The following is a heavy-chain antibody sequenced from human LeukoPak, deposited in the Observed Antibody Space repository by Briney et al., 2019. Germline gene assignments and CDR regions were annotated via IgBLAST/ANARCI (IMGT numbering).Heavy chain of an antibody. CDR1: GGSISSGSYY. Sequence: SETLSLTCTVSGGSISSGSYYWSWIRQPAGKGLEWIGRIYTSGSTNYNPSLKSRVTMSVDTSKNQFSLKLSSVTAADTAVYYCARESLHGDYLDYWGQGTLVTVSS. D-gene: IGHD4-17*01. J-gene: IGHJ4*02. V-gene: IGHV4-61*02. CDR2: IYTSGST. CDR3: ARESLHGDYLDY.